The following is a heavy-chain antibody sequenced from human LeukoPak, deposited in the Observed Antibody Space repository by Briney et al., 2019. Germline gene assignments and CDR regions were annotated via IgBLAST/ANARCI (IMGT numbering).Heavy chain of an antibody. D-gene: IGHD4-17*01. V-gene: IGHV4-61*02. CDR1: GGSISSGSCY. CDR3: ARDTQNDYGDLNWFDP. J-gene: IGHJ5*02. CDR2: IYTSGST. Sequence: SETLSLNCTVSGGSISSGSCYWSWIRQPAGKGLEWIGRIYTSGSTNYNPSLKSRVTISLDTSKNQFSLKLSSVTAADTAVYYCARDTQNDYGDLNWFDPWGQGTLVTVSS.